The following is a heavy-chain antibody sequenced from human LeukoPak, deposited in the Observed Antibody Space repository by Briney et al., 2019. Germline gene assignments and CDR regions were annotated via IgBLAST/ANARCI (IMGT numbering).Heavy chain of an antibody. CDR2: INPSGGST. V-gene: IGHV1-46*01. J-gene: IGHJ3*02. D-gene: IGHD3-22*01. Sequence: ASVKVSCKASGYTFTSYYMHWVRQAPGQGLEWMGIINPSGGSTSYAQKLQGRVTMTRDMSTSTVYMELSSLRSDDTAVYYCATGGPMIAVVITSRPFDIWGQGTMVTVSS. CDR3: ATGGPMIAVVITSRPFDI. CDR1: GYTFTSYY.